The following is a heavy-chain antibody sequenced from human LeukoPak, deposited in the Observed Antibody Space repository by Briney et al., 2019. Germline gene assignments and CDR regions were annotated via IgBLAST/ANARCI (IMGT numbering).Heavy chain of an antibody. CDR3: ARVRRNSGNKYFYP. CDR2: IYISGGT. V-gene: IGHV4-61*02. Sequence: SETLSLTCTVSGGSISSGNYYWSCVRQPAGRGLGWIGRIYISGGTDSNPSLRSLPTISIKTSKTQFYFRRSSVTAATPAVFSCARVRRNSGNKYFYPWGQGTRVTVSS. J-gene: IGHJ5*02. D-gene: IGHD1-26*01. CDR1: GGSISSGNYY.